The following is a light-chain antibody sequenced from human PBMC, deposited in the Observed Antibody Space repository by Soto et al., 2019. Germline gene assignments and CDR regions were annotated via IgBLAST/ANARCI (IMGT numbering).Light chain of an antibody. CDR2: GAS. CDR1: QSVPGSD. CDR3: QQYGSSPRT. J-gene: IGKJ1*01. V-gene: IGKV3-20*01. Sequence: EVVLMQSPGTLSMSPGDRATLSCRASQSVPGSDVAWYQQKPGQAPRLLIYGASNRATGVPDRFSGSGSGTDFTLTISRLEPEDFAVYYCQQYGSSPRTFGQGTKVDIK.